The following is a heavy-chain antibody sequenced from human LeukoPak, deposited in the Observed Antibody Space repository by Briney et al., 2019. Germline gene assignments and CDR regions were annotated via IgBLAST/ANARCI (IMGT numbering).Heavy chain of an antibody. CDR3: SSDGFPPIWFDT. CDR1: GFTFSIAW. V-gene: IGHV3-15*01. CDR2: IKRKTDGGTA. D-gene: IGHD5-24*01. Sequence: NPGGSLRLSCAASGFTFSIAWMSWVRQAPGKGLEWVGRIKRKTDGGTADYAAPVKGRFTISRDDSRNTLYLQMNSLKTEDTAVYYCSSDGFPPIWFDTWGQGTLVTVS. J-gene: IGHJ5*02.